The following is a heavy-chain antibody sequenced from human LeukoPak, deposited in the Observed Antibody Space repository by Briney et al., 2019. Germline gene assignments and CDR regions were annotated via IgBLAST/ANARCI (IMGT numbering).Heavy chain of an antibody. CDR1: GYTFTGYC. J-gene: IGHJ4*02. V-gene: IGHV1-2*02. CDR2: INPNSGGT. CDR3: ARQNSSGWYYFDY. D-gene: IGHD6-19*01. Sequence: ASVKVSCKASGYTFTGYCMHWVRQAPGQGLEWMGWINPNSGGTNYAQKFQGRVTMTRDTSIGTAYMELSRLRSDDTAVYYCARQNSSGWYYFDYWGQGTLVTVSS.